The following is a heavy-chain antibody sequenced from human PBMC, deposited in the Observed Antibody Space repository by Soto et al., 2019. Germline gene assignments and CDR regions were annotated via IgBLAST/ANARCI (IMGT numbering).Heavy chain of an antibody. V-gene: IGHV1-18*01. CDR1: GYTFTSYG. D-gene: IGHD3-22*01. J-gene: IGHJ4*02. CDR3: ARPLWGGFYYDSSGYDY. CDR2: ISAYNGNT. Sequence: GXSVKVSCKASGYTFTSYGISWVRQAPGQGLEWMGWISAYNGNTNYAQKLQGRVTMTTDTSTSTAYMELRSLRSDDTAVYYCARPLWGGFYYDSSGYDYWGQGTLVTVSS.